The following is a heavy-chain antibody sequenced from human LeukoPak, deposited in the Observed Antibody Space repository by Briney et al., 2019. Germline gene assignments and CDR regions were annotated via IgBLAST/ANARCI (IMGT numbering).Heavy chain of an antibody. Sequence: GRSLRLSCAASGFTFSSYGMHWVRQAPGKGLEWVAVISYDGSNKYYADSVKGRFTISRDNSKNTLYLQMNSLRGEDTAVYYCAKDPCSGSDYRNTNGMDVWGQGTTVTVSS. CDR2: ISYDGSNK. J-gene: IGHJ6*02. V-gene: IGHV3-30*18. CDR1: GFTFSSYG. CDR3: AKDPCSGSDYRNTNGMDV. D-gene: IGHD1-26*01.